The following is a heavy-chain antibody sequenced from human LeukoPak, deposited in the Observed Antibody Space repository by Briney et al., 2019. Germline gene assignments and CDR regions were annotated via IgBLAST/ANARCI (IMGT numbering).Heavy chain of an antibody. CDR3: ARDSPLPGIAVAGTAGGDY. V-gene: IGHV3-48*02. CDR2: ISSSSSTI. J-gene: IGHJ4*02. CDR1: GFTFSSYS. Sequence: PGGSLRLSCAASGFTFSSYSMNWVRQAPGQGLEWVSYISSSSSTIYYADSVKGRFTISRGNAKNSLYLQMNSLRDEDTAVYYCARDSPLPGIAVAGTAGGDYWGQGTLVTVSS. D-gene: IGHD6-19*01.